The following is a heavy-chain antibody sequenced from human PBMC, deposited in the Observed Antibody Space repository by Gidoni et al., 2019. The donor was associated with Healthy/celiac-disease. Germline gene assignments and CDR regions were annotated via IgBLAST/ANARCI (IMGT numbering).Heavy chain of an antibody. Sequence: QLQLQESGPGLVKPSETLSLTCTVSGGSISSSSYYWGWIRQPPGKGLEWIGSIYYSGSTYYNPSLKSRVTISVDTSKNQFSLKLSSVTAADTAVYYCARTELYYYDSSGFDYWGQGTLVTVSS. D-gene: IGHD3-22*01. CDR1: GGSISSSSYY. CDR2: IYYSGST. J-gene: IGHJ4*02. V-gene: IGHV4-39*01. CDR3: ARTELYYYDSSGFDY.